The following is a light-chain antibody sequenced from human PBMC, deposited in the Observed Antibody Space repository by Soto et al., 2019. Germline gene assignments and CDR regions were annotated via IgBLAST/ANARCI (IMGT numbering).Light chain of an antibody. CDR2: VAS. CDR1: QGISSY. J-gene: IGKJ5*01. V-gene: IGKV1-9*01. CDR3: QHRNSYPIP. Sequence: DIRLTQSPSFLSASVGDRVTITCRASQGISSYLAWYQQKPGKAPKLLIYVASALQSGVPSRFSGSGSGTEFTLTISSLQREDFGTYYCQHRNSYPIPFGQGTRLEMK.